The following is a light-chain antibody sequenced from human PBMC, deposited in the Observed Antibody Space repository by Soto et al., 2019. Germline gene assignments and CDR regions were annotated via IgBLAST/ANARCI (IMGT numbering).Light chain of an antibody. CDR3: QQYGSSPT. J-gene: IGKJ1*01. CDR1: QSFSSSY. CDR2: GAS. Sequence: DIVLTQSPGTLSVSPGERATLSCRASQSFSSSYLAWYQQKPGQAPRLLIYGASRRATGIPDRFSGSGSGTDFTLTISRLEPEDFAVYYCQQYGSSPTFGQGTKVDI. V-gene: IGKV3-20*01.